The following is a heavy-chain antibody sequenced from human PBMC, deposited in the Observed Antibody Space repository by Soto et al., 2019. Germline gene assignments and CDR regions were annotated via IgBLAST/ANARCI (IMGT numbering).Heavy chain of an antibody. D-gene: IGHD3-22*01. J-gene: IGHJ4*02. CDR3: ARDNENSSGYAFVDY. Sequence: PSETLSLXCTVXXXXXSXXXXYWSWIRQPPGKGLEWIGYIYYSGSTNYNPSLKSRGTISVDTSKNQVSLKLSSVTAADTAVDYWARDNENSSGYAFVDYGGQGTLVTVSS. V-gene: IGHV4-61*01. CDR1: XXXXSXXXXY. CDR2: IYYSGST.